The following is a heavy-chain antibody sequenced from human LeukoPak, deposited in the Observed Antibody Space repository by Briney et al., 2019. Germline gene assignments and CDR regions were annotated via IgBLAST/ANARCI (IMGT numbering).Heavy chain of an antibody. CDR2: VGSDGSST. D-gene: IGHD6-19*01. CDR3: ARDAPGGISGSLYDY. J-gene: IGHJ4*02. CDR1: GFTYSNYW. V-gene: IGHV3-74*01. Sequence: GGSLRLSCAASGFTYSNYWMHWVRQAPGKGLVWVSRVGSDGSSTNYADSVKGRFTISRDNAKNTLYLQMNSLRVEDTAVYYCARDAPGGISGSLYDYWGQGTLVTVSS.